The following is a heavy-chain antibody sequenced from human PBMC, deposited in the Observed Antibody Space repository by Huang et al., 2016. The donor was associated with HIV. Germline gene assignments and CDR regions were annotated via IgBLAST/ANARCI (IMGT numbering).Heavy chain of an antibody. CDR1: GYRFRSNW. J-gene: IGHJ6*02. Sequence: EVQLVQSGAEVKKPGESLKISCKGSGYRFRSNWIGWVRQMPGKGLEWMGTIYPVSSDTRYSPSFQGQVTISADKSINTAYLQWSSLKASDTAMYYCARLIGSPSFYYGLDVWGQGTTVTVSS. CDR3: ARLIGSPSFYYGLDV. CDR2: IYPVSSDT. V-gene: IGHV5-51*01. D-gene: IGHD3-10*01.